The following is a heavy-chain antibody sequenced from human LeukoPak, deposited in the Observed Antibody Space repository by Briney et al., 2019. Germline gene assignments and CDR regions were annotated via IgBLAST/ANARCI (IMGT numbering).Heavy chain of an antibody. V-gene: IGHV3-23*01. J-gene: IGHJ4*02. CDR1: EFTFDNYA. CDR3: AKGGPTGSNYFDF. Sequence: GGSLKLSCAASEFTFDNYAMSWVRQAPGKGLEWVSVISGSGYYSYYADSVKGRFTVSRDNSKTTLYLQMNSLRADDTAVYYCAKGGPTGSNYFDFWGQGTLVTVSS. CDR2: ISGSGYYS. D-gene: IGHD1-26*01.